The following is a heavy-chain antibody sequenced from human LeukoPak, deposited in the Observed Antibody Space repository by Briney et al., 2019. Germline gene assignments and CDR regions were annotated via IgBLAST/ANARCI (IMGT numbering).Heavy chain of an antibody. Sequence: PGGSLRLSCAPSGCTFSRHGMHWVRQAPGKGLEWVAVISYDGNNKYYADSVKGRFTISRDNSKNTLYLQINSLRTEDTAMYYCARDQVGDWGQGTLVTVSS. J-gene: IGHJ4*02. CDR1: GCTFSRHG. V-gene: IGHV3-30*03. CDR2: ISYDGNNK. CDR3: ARDQVGD. D-gene: IGHD3-10*01.